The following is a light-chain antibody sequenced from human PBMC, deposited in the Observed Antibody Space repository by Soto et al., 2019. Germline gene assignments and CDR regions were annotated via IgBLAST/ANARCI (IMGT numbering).Light chain of an antibody. CDR3: HQYAVSHLT. CDR1: QSVGRNY. Sequence: EIVLTQSPGTLSLSPGESATLSCRASQSVGRNYLAWFQHKPDQAPRLLIYDASNRATGVPDRFSGSGSGTDFTLSVTRLEPEEFAVYYCHQYAVSHLTFCGGTTVEIK. J-gene: IGKJ4*01. CDR2: DAS. V-gene: IGKV3-20*01.